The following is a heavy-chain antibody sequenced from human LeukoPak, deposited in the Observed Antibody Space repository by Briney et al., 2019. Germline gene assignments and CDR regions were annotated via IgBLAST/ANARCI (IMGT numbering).Heavy chain of an antibody. CDR2: ISSSSSYI. CDR1: GFTFSSYS. V-gene: IGHV3-21*01. CDR3: ARVMVRGVILNWFDP. J-gene: IGHJ5*02. Sequence: GGSLRLSCAASGFTFSSYSMNWVRQAPGKGLEWVSSISSSSSYIYYADSMKGRFTISRDNAKNSLYLQMNSLRAEDTAVYYCARVMVRGVILNWFDPWGQGTLVTVSS. D-gene: IGHD3-10*01.